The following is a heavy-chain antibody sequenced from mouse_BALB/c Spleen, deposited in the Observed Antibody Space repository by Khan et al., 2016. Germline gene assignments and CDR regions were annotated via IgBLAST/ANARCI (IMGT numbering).Heavy chain of an antibody. D-gene: IGHD1-1*01. CDR1: GFDFSRYW. CDR2: INPDSYTI. V-gene: IGHV4-1*02. J-gene: IGHJ3*01. Sequence: EVKLEESGGGLVHPGGSLKLSCAASGFDFSRYWMSWVRQAPGKGLEWIGEINPDSYTINYTPSLKDKFIISRDNAKNTLYLQMSKVRSEDTALXYCARAGYYGYLAYWGQGTLVTVSA. CDR3: ARAGYYGYLAY.